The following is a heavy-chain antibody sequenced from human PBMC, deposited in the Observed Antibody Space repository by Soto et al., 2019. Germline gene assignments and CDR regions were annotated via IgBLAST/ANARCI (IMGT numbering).Heavy chain of an antibody. J-gene: IGHJ4*02. D-gene: IGHD4-17*01. Sequence: EVHLVESGGGLVQPGGSLRLSCAASGFTFANYWMHWVRQVPGKGLEWVSRIDGDGTGTSYADSVKGRFTVSRDNAKSTVYLQMNSLRVEDMAVYYCGSVFEYWGQGTLATVSS. V-gene: IGHV3-74*01. CDR2: IDGDGTGT. CDR3: GSVFEY. CDR1: GFTFANYW.